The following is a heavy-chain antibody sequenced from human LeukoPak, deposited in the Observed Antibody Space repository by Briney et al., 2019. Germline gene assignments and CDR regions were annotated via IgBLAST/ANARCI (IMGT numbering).Heavy chain of an antibody. D-gene: IGHD3-9*01. CDR3: ASRNRGLRYSDWLSTYYYYYYGMDV. V-gene: IGHV1-69*13. Sequence: ASVKVSCKASGGTFSSYAISWVRQAPGQGLEWMGGIIPIFGTANYAQKFQGRVTITADESTSTAYMELSSLRSEDTAVYYCASRNRGLRYSDWLSTYYYYYYGMDVWGQGTTVTVSS. CDR2: IIPIFGTA. CDR1: GGTFSSYA. J-gene: IGHJ6*02.